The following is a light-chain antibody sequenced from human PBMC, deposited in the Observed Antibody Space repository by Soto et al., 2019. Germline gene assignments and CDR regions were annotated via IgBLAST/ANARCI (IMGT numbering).Light chain of an antibody. CDR2: GAS. J-gene: IGKJ5*01. CDR1: QSVSYN. V-gene: IGKV3-15*01. CDR3: QQYNNWPPIT. Sequence: EIVMALSPATVSVSPGARATVSCRASQSVSYNLAWYQQKPGHAPRLLISGASTRATGIPARFSGSGSGTEFTPTISSLQSQDFAVYYCQQYNNWPPITFGQGTRVEIK.